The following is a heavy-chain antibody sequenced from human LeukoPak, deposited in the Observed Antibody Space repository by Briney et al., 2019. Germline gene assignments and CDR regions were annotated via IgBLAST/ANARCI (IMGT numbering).Heavy chain of an antibody. J-gene: IGHJ4*02. CDR1: GYTFTSYG. CDR3: ARGGFGYNPLDY. V-gene: IGHV1-8*02. Sequence: ASVKVSCKASGYTFTSYGISWVRQATGQGLEWMGWMNPNSGNTGYAQKFQGRVTMTRNTSISTAYMELSSLRSEDTAVYYCARGGFGYNPLDYWGQGTLVTVSS. CDR2: MNPNSGNT. D-gene: IGHD5-24*01.